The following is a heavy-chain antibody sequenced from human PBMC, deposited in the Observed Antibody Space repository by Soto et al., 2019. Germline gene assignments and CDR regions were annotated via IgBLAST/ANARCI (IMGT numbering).Heavy chain of an antibody. D-gene: IGHD4-17*01. J-gene: IGHJ3*02. Sequence: TRQPPGKVLEWIWYIYHSWSTYSNPSLKSRVTISVDRSKNQFSLKLSSVTAADTAVYYCARVRPWAFDDYGGNRRASGAFDIQGQGTMVTISS. V-gene: IGHV4-30-2*01. CDR3: ARVRPWAFDDYGGNRRASGAFDI. CDR2: IYHSWST.